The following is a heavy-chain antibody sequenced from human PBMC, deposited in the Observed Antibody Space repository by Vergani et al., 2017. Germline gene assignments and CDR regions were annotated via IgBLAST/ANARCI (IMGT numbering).Heavy chain of an antibody. V-gene: IGHV2-5*04. D-gene: IGHD1-7*01. CDR2: LYWKDDQ. CDR3: VYXNTECGTTGCFYPFYYYYYMDV. CDR1: GFSLNTRGVS. J-gene: IGHJ6*03. Sequence: QITFKESGPTLVKPTKTLTLTFTFSGFSLNTRGVSVAWTRQPPGKALDWLALLYWKDDQHYSPSQNNRVNNTKDTSKNKVVLTMPNMDYVDNGTYYCVYXNTECGTTGCFYPFYYYYYMDVWGKGTTVTVSS.